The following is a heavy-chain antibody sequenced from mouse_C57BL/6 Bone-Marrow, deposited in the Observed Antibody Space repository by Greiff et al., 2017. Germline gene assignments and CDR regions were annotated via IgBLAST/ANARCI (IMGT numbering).Heavy chain of an antibody. V-gene: IGHV1-82*01. J-gene: IGHJ4*01. D-gene: IGHD1-1*01. Sequence: QVHLLEPGAELVKPGASVKISCKASGYAFSSSWMHWVKQRPGKGLEWIGRIYPGDGDTNYNGKFKGKATLTADKSSSTAYMQLSSLTSEDSAVYFCARSTVVAHYAMDYWGQGTSVTVSA. CDR1: GYAFSSSW. CDR3: ARSTVVAHYAMDY. CDR2: IYPGDGDT.